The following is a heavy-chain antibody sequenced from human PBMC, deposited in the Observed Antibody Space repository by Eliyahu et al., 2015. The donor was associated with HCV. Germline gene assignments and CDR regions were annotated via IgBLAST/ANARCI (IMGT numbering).Heavy chain of an antibody. Sequence: QVQLQESGPGLVKASETLSLTCTVSGVSISDSHWSWIRQFPGKRLEWIGHTYYSGSTNYNPSLRSRVTISVDTSRNQFSLEVRSVTAADTALYYCARGRYGDDPGYWGQGTLVNVSS. CDR2: TYYSGST. CDR1: GVSISDSH. J-gene: IGHJ4*02. D-gene: IGHD4-17*01. CDR3: ARGRYGDDPGY. V-gene: IGHV4-59*13.